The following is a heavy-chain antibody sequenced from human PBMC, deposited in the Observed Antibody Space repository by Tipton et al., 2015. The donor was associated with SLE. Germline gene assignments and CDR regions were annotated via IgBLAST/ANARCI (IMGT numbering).Heavy chain of an antibody. J-gene: IGHJ3*02. CDR3: TRDRALEWLQSWVDAFDI. CDR1: GFTFSSYS. Sequence: QLVQSGGGLVKPGGSLRLSCAASGFTFSSYSMNWVRQAPGKGLEWVGFIRSKAYGGTTEYAASVKGRFTISRDDSKSIAYLQMNSLKTEDTAVYYCTRDRALEWLQSWVDAFDIWGQGTMVTVSS. D-gene: IGHD3-3*01. CDR2: IRSKAYGGTT. V-gene: IGHV3-49*04.